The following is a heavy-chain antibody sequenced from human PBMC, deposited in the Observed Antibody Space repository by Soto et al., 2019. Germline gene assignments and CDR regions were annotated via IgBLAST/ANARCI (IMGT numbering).Heavy chain of an antibody. CDR1: GFSLNTRDVG. CDR2: VYWDDDK. Sequence: QITLNESGPALVKPTQTLTLTCTFSGFSLNTRDVGVGWIRQPPGKALEWLGVVYWDDDKTYSPSLKSRLTITKDTPIYQVVLRMTKMDPVDTATYYCAHCRGGVASFWGQGTLVTVSS. V-gene: IGHV2-5*02. D-gene: IGHD3-16*01. CDR3: AHCRGGVASF. J-gene: IGHJ4*02.